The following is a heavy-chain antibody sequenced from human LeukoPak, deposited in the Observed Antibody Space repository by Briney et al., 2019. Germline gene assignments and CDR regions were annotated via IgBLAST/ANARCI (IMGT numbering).Heavy chain of an antibody. V-gene: IGHV4-4*02. CDR3: ARAKGDY. CDR2: IYYSGTT. J-gene: IGHJ4*02. Sequence: SGTLSLTCAVSGGSISSSNWWSWVRQPPGKGLEWIGYIYYSGTTNYNPSLKSRVTMSVDTSKNQFSLRLNSVTPADTAVYYCARAKGDYWGQGTLVTVSS. CDR1: GGSISSSNW.